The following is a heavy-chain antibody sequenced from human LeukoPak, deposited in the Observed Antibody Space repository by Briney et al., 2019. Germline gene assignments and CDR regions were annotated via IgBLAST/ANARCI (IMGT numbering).Heavy chain of an antibody. Sequence: GGSLRLSCAASGFTFSSYGMHWVRQAPGKGLEWVAVIWYDGSNKYYADSVKGRFTISRDNSKNTLYLQMNSLRAEDTAVYYCAREPGHHEWPAIDPWGQGTLVTVSS. V-gene: IGHV3-33*01. D-gene: IGHD3-3*01. CDR2: IWYDGSNK. CDR1: GFTFSSYG. J-gene: IGHJ5*02. CDR3: AREPGHHEWPAIDP.